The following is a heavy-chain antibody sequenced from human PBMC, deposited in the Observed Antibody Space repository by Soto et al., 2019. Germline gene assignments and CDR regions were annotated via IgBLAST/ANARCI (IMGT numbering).Heavy chain of an antibody. CDR3: ARDRRDNGMEV. CDR2: IIPILGIA. J-gene: IGHJ6*02. CDR1: GGTFSSYT. Sequence: QVQLVQSGAEVKKPGSSVTVSCKASGGTFSSYTISWVRQAPGQGLEWMGRIIPILGIANYAQKFQGRVTITADKSTSRAYMELSSLRSEDTVVYYCARDRRDNGMEVWGQGTTVTVSS. V-gene: IGHV1-69*08.